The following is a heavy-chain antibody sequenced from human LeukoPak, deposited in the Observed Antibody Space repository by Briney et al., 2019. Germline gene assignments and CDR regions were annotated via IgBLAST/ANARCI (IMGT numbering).Heavy chain of an antibody. Sequence: GGSLRLSCAASGLTFSSYEMNWVRQAPGKGLEWVSYISSSGSTIYYADSVKGRFTISRDNAKNSLYLQMNSLRAEDTAVYYCARGRGSSSSSWFPSPYYFDYWGQGTLVTVSS. CDR1: GLTFSSYE. CDR2: ISSSGSTI. D-gene: IGHD6-13*01. J-gene: IGHJ4*02. V-gene: IGHV3-48*03. CDR3: ARGRGSSSSSWFPSPYYFDY.